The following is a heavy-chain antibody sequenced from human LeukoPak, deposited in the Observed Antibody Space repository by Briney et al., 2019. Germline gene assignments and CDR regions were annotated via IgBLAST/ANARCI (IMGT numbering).Heavy chain of an antibody. V-gene: IGHV3-11*06. CDR2: ISSSSSYT. D-gene: IGHD3-10*01. J-gene: IGHJ6*04. Sequence: GGSLRLSCAASGFTFSDYYMSWIRQAPGKGLEWVSYISSSSSYTNYADSVKGRFTISRDNAKNSLYLQMNSLRAEDTAVYYCARDNGGPHGSGSYQYYGMDVWGKGTTVTVSS. CDR1: GFTFSDYY. CDR3: ARDNGGPHGSGSYQYYGMDV.